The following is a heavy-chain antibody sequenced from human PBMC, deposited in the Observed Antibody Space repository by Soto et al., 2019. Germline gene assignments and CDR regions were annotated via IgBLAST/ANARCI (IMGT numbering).Heavy chain of an antibody. Sequence: QVQLQESGPGLVKPSETPSLTCTVSGGSIRTYYWSWIRQPPGKGLEWIGYISYSGSTNYNPYLKSRVTISVDTSKSQFSLKLSSVTAADTAVYYCARHLGGSYYGGGVLDIWGQGTMVTVSS. CDR3: ARHLGGSYYGGGVLDI. J-gene: IGHJ3*02. CDR1: GGSIRTYY. CDR2: ISYSGST. D-gene: IGHD1-26*01. V-gene: IGHV4-59*08.